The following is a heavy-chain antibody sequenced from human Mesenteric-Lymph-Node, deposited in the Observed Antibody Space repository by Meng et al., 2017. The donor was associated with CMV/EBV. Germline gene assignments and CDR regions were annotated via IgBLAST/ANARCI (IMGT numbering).Heavy chain of an antibody. V-gene: IGHV4-31*02. Sequence: GDYYWSWIRQYAGKGLGWIGCISHSGYTFYNPSLKSRLTISVDTSQNQFSLKMSSVTAADTAVYYCVRVLARGSVTSSGSYWYFDLWGRGTLVTVSS. CDR3: VRVLARGSVTSSGSYWYFDL. CDR1: GDYY. D-gene: IGHD3-10*01. CDR2: ISHSGYT. J-gene: IGHJ2*01.